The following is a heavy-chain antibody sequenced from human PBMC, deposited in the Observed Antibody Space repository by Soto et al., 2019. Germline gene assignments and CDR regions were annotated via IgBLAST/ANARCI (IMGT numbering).Heavy chain of an antibody. CDR1: GDSISTYY. CDR3: ARHFGWVMPFDY. CDR2: IYYSGST. D-gene: IGHD6-19*01. J-gene: IGHJ4*02. V-gene: IGHV4-59*08. Sequence: SETLSLTCTVSGDSISTYYWSWIRQPPGKGLEWIGSIYYSGSTYYNPSLKSRVTISVDTSKNQFSLKLSSVTAADTAVYYCARHFGWVMPFDYWGQGTLVTVSS.